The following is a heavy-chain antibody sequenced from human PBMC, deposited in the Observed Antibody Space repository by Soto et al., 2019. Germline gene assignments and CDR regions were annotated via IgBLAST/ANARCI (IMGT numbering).Heavy chain of an antibody. Sequence: PXGSLRLSCAASGFTFSDYYMSWIRQAPGKGLEWVSYISSSGSTIYYADSVKGRFTISRDNAKNSLYLQMNSLRAEDTAVYYCASPSGYDYSYFDYWGQGTLVTVSS. CDR3: ASPSGYDYSYFDY. CDR2: ISSSGSTI. J-gene: IGHJ4*02. CDR1: GFTFSDYY. V-gene: IGHV3-11*01. D-gene: IGHD5-12*01.